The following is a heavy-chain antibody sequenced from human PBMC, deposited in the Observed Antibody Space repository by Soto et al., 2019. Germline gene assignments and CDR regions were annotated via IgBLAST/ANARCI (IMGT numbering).Heavy chain of an antibody. CDR3: ARGVTYRSSSPPSGMDV. CDR2: INPSGGST. CDR1: GYTFTSYY. V-gene: IGHV1-46*01. D-gene: IGHD6-6*01. Sequence: VASVKVSCKASGYTFTSYYMHWVRQAPGQGLEWMGIINPSGGSTSYAQKFQGRVTMTRDTSTSTVYMELSSLRSEDTAVYYCARGVTYRSSSPPSGMDVWGQGTTVTVYS. J-gene: IGHJ6*02.